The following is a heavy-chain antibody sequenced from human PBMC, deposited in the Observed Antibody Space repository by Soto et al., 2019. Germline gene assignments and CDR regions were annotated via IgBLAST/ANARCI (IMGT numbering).Heavy chain of an antibody. J-gene: IGHJ4*02. D-gene: IGHD2-21*02. CDR3: ATFVVPTSRPTDFDF. CDR2: IYYSGTT. V-gene: IGHV4-39*01. CDR1: GGSISTSNYY. Sequence: SETLSLTCTVSGGSISTSNYYWGWVRQPPGKGLDWIGNIYYSGTTYYNPSLKSRVTISVDTSKNKFSLKLNSVTAADTAVYYCATFVVPTSRPTDFDFWGPGTLVTVSS.